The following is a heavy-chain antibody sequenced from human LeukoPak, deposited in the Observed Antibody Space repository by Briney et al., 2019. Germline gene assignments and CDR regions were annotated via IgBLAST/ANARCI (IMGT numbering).Heavy chain of an antibody. CDR2: IYDSGRT. V-gene: IGHV4-39*01. D-gene: IGHD3-16*02. CDR1: GGSISSSNYY. Sequence: SETLSLTCTVSGGSISSSNYYWGWIRQPPGKGLEWIGSIYDSGRTYYNPSLKSRVTISVDTSKNQFSLRLSSVTAADTALYYCARHSYTNACDFDYWGQGTLVTVSS. CDR3: ARHSYTNACDFDY. J-gene: IGHJ4*02.